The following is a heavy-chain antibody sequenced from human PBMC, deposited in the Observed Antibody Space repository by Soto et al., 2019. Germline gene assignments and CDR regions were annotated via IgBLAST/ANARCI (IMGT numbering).Heavy chain of an antibody. J-gene: IGHJ6*03. D-gene: IGHD2-2*02. CDR1: GFTFSSYA. CDR3: AKDDTGRRYYYYYMDV. V-gene: IGHV3-23*01. Sequence: GGSLRLSCAASGFTFSSYAMSWVRQAPGKGLEWVSAISGSGGSTYYADSVKGRFTISRDNSKNTLYLQMNSLRAEDTAVYYCAKDDTGRRYYYYYMDVWGKGTTVTVSS. CDR2: ISGSGGST.